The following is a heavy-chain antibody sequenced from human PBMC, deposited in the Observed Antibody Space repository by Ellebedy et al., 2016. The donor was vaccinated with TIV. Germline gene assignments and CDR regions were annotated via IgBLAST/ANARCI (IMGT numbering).Heavy chain of an antibody. CDR3: ARERWNDNSWFDP. J-gene: IGHJ5*02. D-gene: IGHD1-1*01. CDR1: GGSFSGYY. Sequence: MPGGSLRLSCAVYGGSFSGYYWSRIRQPPGKGLEWIGEINHSGSTYYNPSLKSRVTISVDRSKNQFSLKLSSVTAADTAVYYCARERWNDNSWFDPWGQGTLVTVSS. V-gene: IGHV4-34*01. CDR2: INHSGST.